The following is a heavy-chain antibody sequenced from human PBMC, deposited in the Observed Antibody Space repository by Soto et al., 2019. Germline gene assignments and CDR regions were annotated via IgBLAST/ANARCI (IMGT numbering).Heavy chain of an antibody. CDR3: ARSHHLLGPVAYCGGDCSLRRGQDAFDI. D-gene: IGHD2-21*02. CDR2: IYYSGST. Sequence: SQTLSLTCTVSGGSISSGDYYWSWIRQPPGKGLEWIGYIYYSGSTYYNPSLKSRVTISVDTSKNQFSLKLSSVTAADTAVYYCARSHHLLGPVAYCGGDCSLRRGQDAFDIWGQGTMVTVS. J-gene: IGHJ3*02. CDR1: GGSISSGDYY. V-gene: IGHV4-30-4*01.